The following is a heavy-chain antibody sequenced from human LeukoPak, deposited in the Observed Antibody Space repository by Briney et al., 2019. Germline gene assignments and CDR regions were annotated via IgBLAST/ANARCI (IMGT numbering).Heavy chain of an antibody. CDR2: ISGSDGHT. CDR1: GFTLSDYA. Sequence: GGSLRLSCAASGFTLSDYAMNWGRQAPGEGLEWLSAISGSDGHTFYADSVKGRFTLSRDNSKNTLYLQMNKLRADDTAIYYCAKVPWVGTITWGQGTLVIVSS. CDR3: AKVPWVGTIT. J-gene: IGHJ4*02. D-gene: IGHD1-26*01. V-gene: IGHV3-23*01.